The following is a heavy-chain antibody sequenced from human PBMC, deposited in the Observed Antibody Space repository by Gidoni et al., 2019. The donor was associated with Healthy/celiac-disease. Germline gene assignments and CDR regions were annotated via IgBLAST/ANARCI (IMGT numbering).Heavy chain of an antibody. D-gene: IGHD6-6*01. CDR1: GFTLRRYA. CDR3: AKDLGWSSSSSGFRYFDY. Sequence: EVQLLESGGGLVQPGGSLRLSCAASGFTLRRYAMSWVRQAPGKGLEWVSVISGSGGSTYYADSVKGRFTISRDNSKNTLYLQMNSLGAEDTAVYYCAKDLGWSSSSSGFRYFDYWGQGTLVTVSS. J-gene: IGHJ4*02. V-gene: IGHV3-23*01. CDR2: ISGSGGST.